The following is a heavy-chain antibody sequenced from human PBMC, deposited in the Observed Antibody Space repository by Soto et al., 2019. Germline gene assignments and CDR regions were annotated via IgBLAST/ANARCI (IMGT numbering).Heavy chain of an antibody. CDR2: IYYSGST. D-gene: IGHD1-26*01. V-gene: IGHV4-59*08. Sequence: TLSLTCTVSGGSISSYYCSWIRQPPGKGLEWIGYIYYSGSTIYNPSLKSRVTISVDTSKNQFSLKLSSVTAADTAVYYCARRYGSAIDYWGQGTLVTVSS. CDR1: GGSISSYY. CDR3: ARRYGSAIDY. J-gene: IGHJ4*02.